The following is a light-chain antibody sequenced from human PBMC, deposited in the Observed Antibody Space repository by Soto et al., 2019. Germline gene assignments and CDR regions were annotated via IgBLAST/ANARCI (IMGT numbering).Light chain of an antibody. CDR3: CSYAGSSTFVV. J-gene: IGLJ2*01. CDR1: RSDVGSYNL. CDR2: EGS. Sequence: QSVLTQPASVSGSPGQSITISCTGTRSDVGSYNLVSWYHQHPGKAPKLMIYEGSKWPSGVSNRFSGSKSGNTASLTISGLQAEDEADYYCCSYAGSSTFVVFGGGTKVTVL. V-gene: IGLV2-23*01.